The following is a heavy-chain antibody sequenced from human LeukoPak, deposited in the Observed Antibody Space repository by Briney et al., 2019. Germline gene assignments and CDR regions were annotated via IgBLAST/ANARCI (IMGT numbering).Heavy chain of an antibody. CDR1: RFTVSDKY. D-gene: IGHD3-10*01. J-gene: IGHJ4*02. CDR3: ARLAWFGELFARFDY. V-gene: IGHV3-66*01. Sequence: GSLSLSCAASRFTVSDKYMSWVRQAPGKGLEWVSVIYSDGSTYYADSVKGRFTISRDNSKNTLYLQMNSLRAEDTAVYYCARLAWFGELFARFDYWGQGTLVTVSS. CDR2: IYSDGST.